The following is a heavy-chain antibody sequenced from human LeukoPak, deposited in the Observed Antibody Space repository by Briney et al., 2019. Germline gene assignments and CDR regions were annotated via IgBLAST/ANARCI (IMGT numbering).Heavy chain of an antibody. J-gene: IGHJ3*02. CDR1: GYIFTSYW. D-gene: IGHD3-22*01. V-gene: IGHV5-51*01. CDR3: ARGGTYYYDSSGYPDAFDI. Sequence: PGESLKISCKGSGYIFTSYWIGWVRQMPGKGLEWMGIIYPDDSDTTYSPSFQGQVTISADKSISTAYLQWSSLKASDTAMYYCARGGTYYYDSSGYPDAFDIWGQGTMVTVSS. CDR2: IYPDDSDT.